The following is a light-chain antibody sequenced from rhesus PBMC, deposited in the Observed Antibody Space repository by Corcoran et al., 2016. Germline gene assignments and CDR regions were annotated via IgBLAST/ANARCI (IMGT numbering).Light chain of an antibody. CDR3: QKYSSSPLT. CDR1: QRVSSY. Sequence: QVILTQSPATLSLSPGERATLSCRASQRVSSYLACYQQKPGQAPRSLIAGASSRAPGIPDRFSGSGSGTEFTLTISSLEPEDFAVYYCQKYSSSPLTFGGGTKVEIK. V-gene: IGKV3-53*01. CDR2: GAS. J-gene: IGKJ4*01.